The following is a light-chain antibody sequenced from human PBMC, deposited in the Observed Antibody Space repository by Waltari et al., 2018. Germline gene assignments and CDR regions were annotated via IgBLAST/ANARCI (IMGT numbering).Light chain of an antibody. CDR3: QQYNIWPYT. CDR1: QSISNW. Sequence: DIQMTQSPSTPSASVGDRVTITCRASQSISNWLAWYQQKPGKAPKVLIYKSFTLQSGVPSRFSGSGSETEFSLTISSLQPDDFATYYCQQYNIWPYTFGQGTTLEI. CDR2: KSF. V-gene: IGKV1-5*03. J-gene: IGKJ2*01.